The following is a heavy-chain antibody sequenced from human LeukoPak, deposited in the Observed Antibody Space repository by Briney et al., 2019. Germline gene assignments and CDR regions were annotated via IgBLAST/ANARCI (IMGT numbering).Heavy chain of an antibody. CDR1: GGSISSYY. D-gene: IGHD3-10*01. CDR2: IYYSGST. J-gene: IGHJ4*02. V-gene: IGHV4-59*01. Sequence: SETLSLTCTVSGGSISSYYWSWIRQPPGKGLEWIGYIYYSGSTNYNPSLKSRVTISVGTSKNQFSLKLSSVTAADTAVYYCARAFGFGELGDYWGQGTLVTVSS. CDR3: ARAFGFGELGDY.